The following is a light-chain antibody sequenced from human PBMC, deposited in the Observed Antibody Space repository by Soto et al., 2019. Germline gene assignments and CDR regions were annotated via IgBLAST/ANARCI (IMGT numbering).Light chain of an antibody. V-gene: IGLV7-46*01. CDR2: DTN. Sequence: QAVVTQEPSVTVAPGGTVTLTCGSSTGPVTSGHYPYWFQQKPGQAPRTLIYDTNNKHSWTPARFSGSVLGGKAALTLSGAQPEDEAEYYCLLSYNGDSVVFGGGTKLTVL. CDR3: LLSYNGDSVV. CDR1: TGPVTSGHY. J-gene: IGLJ2*01.